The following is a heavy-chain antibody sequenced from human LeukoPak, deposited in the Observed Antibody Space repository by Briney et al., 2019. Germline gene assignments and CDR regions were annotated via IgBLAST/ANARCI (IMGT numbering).Heavy chain of an antibody. J-gene: IGHJ4*02. CDR2: INPNSGVT. V-gene: IGHV1-2*02. CDR3: ARDLGETVRPFSLFY. CDR1: GYTFTAYY. D-gene: IGHD3-10*01. Sequence: GASVKVSCKASGYTFTAYYMHWVRQAPGQGPEWMGWINPNSGVTNYAQKFQGRVIMTSDTSISTAYMEFSRLRSDDTAMYYCARDLGETVRPFSLFYWGQGPLVTVPS.